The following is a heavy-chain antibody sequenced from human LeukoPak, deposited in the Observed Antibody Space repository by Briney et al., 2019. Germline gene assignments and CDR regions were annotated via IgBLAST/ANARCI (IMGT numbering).Heavy chain of an antibody. Sequence: GGSLRLSCAASGFTFSTYWMSWVRQAPGKGLEWVANIQQDGIKKYYVDSVEGRFTISRENVKNSLFLQMSSLRADDTAVYYCAKDRGIYGDKRYYYYYMDVWGKGTTVTVSS. CDR1: GFTFSTYW. CDR3: AKDRGIYGDKRYYYYYMDV. J-gene: IGHJ6*03. V-gene: IGHV3-7*01. CDR2: IQQDGIKK. D-gene: IGHD4-17*01.